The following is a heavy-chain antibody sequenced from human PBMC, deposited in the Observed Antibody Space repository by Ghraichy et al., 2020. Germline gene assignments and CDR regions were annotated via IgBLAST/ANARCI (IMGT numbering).Heavy chain of an antibody. V-gene: IGHV1-2*02. D-gene: IGHD3-22*01. J-gene: IGHJ6*02. CDR2: INPNSGGT. CDR3: ARDKENYYDSSGYYYVRRVDV. CDR1: GYTFTGYY. Sequence: ASVKVSCKASGYTFTGYYMHWVRQAPGQGLEWMGWINPNSGGTNYAQKFQGRVTMTRDTSISTAYMELSRLRSDDTAVYYCARDKENYYDSSGYYYVRRVDVWRQGPTLTVSS.